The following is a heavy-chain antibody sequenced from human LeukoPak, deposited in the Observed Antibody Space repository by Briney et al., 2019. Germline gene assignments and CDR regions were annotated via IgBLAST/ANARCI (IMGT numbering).Heavy chain of an antibody. Sequence: SETLSLTCTVSGGSISSRSCCWGWIRQPPGKGLEWIGTIYYSGSTYYNPSLKSRVTISVDTSKNQFSLRLSSVTAADTAVYYCARQVYSGTHYFDYWGQGTLVTVSS. CDR1: GGSISSRSCC. J-gene: IGHJ4*02. V-gene: IGHV4-39*01. CDR3: ARQVYSGTHYFDY. D-gene: IGHD1-26*01. CDR2: IYYSGST.